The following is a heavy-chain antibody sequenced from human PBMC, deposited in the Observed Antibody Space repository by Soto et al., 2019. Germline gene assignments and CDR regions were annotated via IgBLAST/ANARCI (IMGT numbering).Heavy chain of an antibody. CDR1: GGTFSSSA. CDR2: IIPIFRTP. Sequence: QVQLVQSGAEVKKPGSSVKVSCKVSGGTFSSSAISWVRQAPGQGLEWMGGIIPIFRTPDYSQNFQGRVTITADESTTTAYMELSSLRSEDTAVYYCARPKDHLRLGGNYYYEMDVWGQGTTVTVSS. V-gene: IGHV1-69*12. D-gene: IGHD5-12*01. J-gene: IGHJ6*02. CDR3: ARPKDHLRLGGNYYYEMDV.